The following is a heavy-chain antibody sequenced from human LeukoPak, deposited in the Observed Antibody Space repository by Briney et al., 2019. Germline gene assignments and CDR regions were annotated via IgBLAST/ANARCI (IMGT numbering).Heavy chain of an antibody. J-gene: IGHJ4*02. CDR3: ARDDRSSWYYFDY. CDR1: GFTFSSCN. CDR2: ISSSSTI. D-gene: IGHD6-13*01. Sequence: GGSLRLSCAVSGFTFSSCNMNWVRQAPGKGLEWVSYISSSSTIYYADSVKGRFTISRDNAKNSLYLQMNSLRADDTAVYYCARDDRSSWYYFDYWGQGTLVTVSS. V-gene: IGHV3-48*01.